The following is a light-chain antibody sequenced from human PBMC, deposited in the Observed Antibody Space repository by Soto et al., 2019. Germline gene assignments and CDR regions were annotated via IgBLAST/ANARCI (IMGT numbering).Light chain of an antibody. CDR2: KAS. Sequence: DIQMTQSPSTLSASVGDRVTITCRASQNIETWLAWYKQKPGKAPNLLIYKASILETEVPSRFRGSGSGTEFTLTITSLHPDGFATYYCQQYRSVPYTFGQGTKLEI. CDR1: QNIETW. J-gene: IGKJ2*01. CDR3: QQYRSVPYT. V-gene: IGKV1-5*03.